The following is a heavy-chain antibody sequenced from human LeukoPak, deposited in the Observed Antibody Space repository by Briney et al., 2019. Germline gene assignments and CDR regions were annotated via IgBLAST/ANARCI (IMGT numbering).Heavy chain of an antibody. CDR3: ARGFIVVVPAAIRQEYNWFDP. Sequence: KPSETLSLTCTVSGGSISSSSYYWGWIRQPPGKGLEWIGSIYYSGSTYYNPSLKSRVTISVDTSKNQFSLKLSSVTAADTAVYYCARGFIVVVPAAIRQEYNWFDPWGQGTLVTVSS. CDR1: GGSISSSSYY. D-gene: IGHD2-2*02. V-gene: IGHV4-39*01. CDR2: IYYSGST. J-gene: IGHJ5*02.